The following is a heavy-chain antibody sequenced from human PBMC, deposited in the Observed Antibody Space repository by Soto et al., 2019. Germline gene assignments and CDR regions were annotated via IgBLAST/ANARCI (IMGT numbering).Heavy chain of an antibody. Sequence: QLQLQESGPGLVKPSETLSLTCTVSGGSISISYYWGWIRQYPGKGLEWIGNIYYSGSTYNNPSPMSQVTLSVDTSKNQFSLNLNSVTASDTAIYYCTRFAYDQGGYLAYGGQATAVPVSS. J-gene: IGHJ4*03. CDR2: IYYSGST. CDR1: GGSISISYY. D-gene: IGHD3-10*01. CDR3: TRFAYDQGGYLAY. V-gene: IGHV4-39*01.